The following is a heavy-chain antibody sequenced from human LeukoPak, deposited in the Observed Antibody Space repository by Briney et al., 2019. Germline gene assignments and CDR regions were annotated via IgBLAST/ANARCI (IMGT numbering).Heavy chain of an antibody. V-gene: IGHV3-23*01. J-gene: IGHJ4*02. CDR3: VKPPPGYRNNWYTYWFDY. CDR2: ISGSGGST. CDR1: VFTFTSYA. Sequence: AGSLSLSCAASVFTFTSYAMNWLRQAPGNGLEWLSGISGSGGSTCSEDSVKGRFTICRDNSKTTLYLQMNRMRAEDTAVYYCVKPPPGYRNNWYTYWFDYWGQGTLVTVSS. D-gene: IGHD6-13*01.